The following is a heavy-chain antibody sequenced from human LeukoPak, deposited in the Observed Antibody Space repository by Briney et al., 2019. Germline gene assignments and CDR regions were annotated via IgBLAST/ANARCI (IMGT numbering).Heavy chain of an antibody. CDR2: IYYSGST. Sequence: PSVTLSLTCTVSGGSISSYYWSWIRQPPGRGLEWIGYIYYSGSTNYNPSLKSRVTISVDTSKNRFSLKLSSVTAADTAVYYCARTYSSSWSGVDDYWGQGTLVTVSS. D-gene: IGHD6-13*01. V-gene: IGHV4-59*12. CDR3: ARTYSSSWSGVDDY. J-gene: IGHJ4*02. CDR1: GGSISSYY.